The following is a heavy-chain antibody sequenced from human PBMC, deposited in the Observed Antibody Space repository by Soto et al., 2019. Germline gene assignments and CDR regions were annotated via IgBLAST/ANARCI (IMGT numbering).Heavy chain of an antibody. CDR2: IYPGDSDT. J-gene: IGHJ6*02. V-gene: IGHV5-51*01. Sequence: GESLKISCKGSGYSFTSYWIGWVRQMPGKGLEWMGNIYPGDSDTRYSPSFQGQVTISADKSISTAYLQWSSLKASDTAMYYCERGAYSYGSYDYYGMDVWGQGTTVTVSS. D-gene: IGHD5-18*01. CDR3: ERGAYSYGSYDYYGMDV. CDR1: GYSFTSYW.